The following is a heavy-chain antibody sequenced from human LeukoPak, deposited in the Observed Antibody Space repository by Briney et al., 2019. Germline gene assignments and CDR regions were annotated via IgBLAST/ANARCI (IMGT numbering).Heavy chain of an antibody. V-gene: IGHV3-23*01. D-gene: IGHD4-23*01. CDR3: AHCDYDGNAGPYDH. CDR2: ITRGGEVT. J-gene: IGHJ4*02. CDR1: GFTFSGYA. Sequence: GESLRLSCAASGFTFSGYAMSWVRQAPGKGLEWVSAITRGGEVTYYADSVKGRFSISRDNSKNTLYLQMSSLRGEDTAIYYCAHCDYDGNAGPYDHWGQGTLVTVSA.